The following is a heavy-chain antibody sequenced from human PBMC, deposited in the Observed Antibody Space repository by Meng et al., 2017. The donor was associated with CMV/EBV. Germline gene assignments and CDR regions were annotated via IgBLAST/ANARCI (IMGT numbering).Heavy chain of an antibody. CDR2: IYYSGST. CDR3: ARGVVTMIVVYNP. V-gene: IGHV4-39*07. J-gene: IGHJ5*02. D-gene: IGHD3-22*01. Sequence: QRHRQDSCQGLVNASEPWSPLCTVSGGSIRRSSCYWGWIRQPPGKGLEWIGSIYYSGSTYYNPSLKSRVTISVDTSKNQFSLKLSSVTAADTAVYYCARGVVTMIVVYNPWGQGTLVTVSS. CDR1: GGSIRRSSCY.